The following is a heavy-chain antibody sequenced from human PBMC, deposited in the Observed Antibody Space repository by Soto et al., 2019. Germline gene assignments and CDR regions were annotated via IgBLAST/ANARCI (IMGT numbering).Heavy chain of an antibody. CDR2: IANAGGLR. CDR3: ATGEAGCYSYLLGY. D-gene: IGHD3-10*01. J-gene: IGHJ6*01. V-gene: IGHV3-30*03. Sequence: GGSLRLSCAVCGFSLRSYGMHWVRQAQGKGLEWVAVIANAGGLRHYTDSVKGQFTISSDNSQNTLYLGINSLRSQDTAVYFCATGEAGCYSYLLGYWGHGTKVT. CDR1: GFSLRSYG.